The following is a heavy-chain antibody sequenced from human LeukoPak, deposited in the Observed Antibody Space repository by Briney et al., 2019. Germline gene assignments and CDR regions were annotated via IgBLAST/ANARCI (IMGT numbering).Heavy chain of an antibody. J-gene: IGHJ4*02. CDR2: INPNDGDT. Sequence: ASVKVSCKASGYTFTYYYMHWVRQAPGQGFEWMGWINPNDGDTNYAQKFQGRVTMTRDTSISTAHMEVSRLRSDDTAAYYCARANFLYCSSTTCLFDYWGQGTLVTVSS. D-gene: IGHD2-2*01. CDR1: GYTFTYYY. CDR3: ARANFLYCSSTTCLFDY. V-gene: IGHV1-2*02.